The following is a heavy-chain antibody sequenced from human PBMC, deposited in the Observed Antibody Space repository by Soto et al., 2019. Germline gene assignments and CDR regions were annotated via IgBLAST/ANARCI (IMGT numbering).Heavy chain of an antibody. V-gene: IGHV3-23*01. CDR3: AKEHPSKAVLRYFDWLSPFDP. CDR1: GFTFSSYA. Sequence: PGGSLRLSCAASGFTFSSYAMSWVRQAPGKGLEWVSVISGSGGSTYYADSVKGRFTISRDNSKNTLYLQMNSLRAEDTAVYYCAKEHPSKAVLRYFDWLSPFDPWGQGTLVTVSS. CDR2: ISGSGGST. D-gene: IGHD3-9*01. J-gene: IGHJ5*02.